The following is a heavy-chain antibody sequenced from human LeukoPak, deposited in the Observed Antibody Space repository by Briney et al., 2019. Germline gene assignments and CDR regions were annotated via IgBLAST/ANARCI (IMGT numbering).Heavy chain of an antibody. CDR2: ISSSSSYI. CDR1: GFTFSSYS. J-gene: IGHJ6*03. V-gene: IGHV3-21*01. D-gene: IGHD6-13*01. CDR3: ARSPDSSSWYGDHYYYMDV. Sequence: KPGGSLRLSCAASGFTFSSYSMNWVRQAPGKGLEWVSSISSSSSYIYYADSVKGRFTISRDNSKNTLYLQMNSLRAEDTAVYYCARSPDSSSWYGDHYYYMDVWGKGTTVTVSS.